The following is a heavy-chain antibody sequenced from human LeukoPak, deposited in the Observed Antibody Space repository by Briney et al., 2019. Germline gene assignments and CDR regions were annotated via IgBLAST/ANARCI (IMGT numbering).Heavy chain of an antibody. CDR1: GFTFSSYA. Sequence: GGSLRLSCAASGFTFSSYAMSWVRQAPGKGLEWVSAISGSGGSTYYADSVKGRFTISRDNPKNTLYLQMNSLRAEDTAVYYCAKCGDSSGYHPEYFDYWGQGTLVTVSS. CDR3: AKCGDSSGYHPEYFDY. V-gene: IGHV3-23*01. D-gene: IGHD3-22*01. J-gene: IGHJ4*02. CDR2: ISGSGGST.